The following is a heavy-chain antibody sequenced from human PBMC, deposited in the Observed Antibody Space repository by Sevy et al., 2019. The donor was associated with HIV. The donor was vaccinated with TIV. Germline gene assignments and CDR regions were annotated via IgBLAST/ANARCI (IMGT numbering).Heavy chain of an antibody. CDR1: GFTFSDYY. J-gene: IGHJ6*02. Sequence: GGSLRLSCAASGFTFSDYYMSWIRQAPGKGLEWVSYISSSGSTIYYADSVKGRFTISRDNSKNTLYLQMNSLRAEDTAVYYCARDGVVVAATHLYYGMDVWGQGTTVTVSS. V-gene: IGHV3-11*04. CDR3: ARDGVVVAATHLYYGMDV. D-gene: IGHD2-15*01. CDR2: ISSSGSTI.